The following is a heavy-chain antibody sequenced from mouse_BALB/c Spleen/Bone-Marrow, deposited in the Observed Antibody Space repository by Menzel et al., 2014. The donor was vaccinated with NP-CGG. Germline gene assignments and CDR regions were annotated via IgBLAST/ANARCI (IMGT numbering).Heavy chain of an antibody. D-gene: IGHD3-3*01. V-gene: IGHV1S81*02. CDR1: GYTFTSYY. J-gene: IGHJ3*01. CDR3: TREGTFFAY. Sequence: AQLQQSGAELVKPGASVKLSCKSSGYTFTSYYMYWVKQRPGQGLEWIGGINPSNGGTNFNEKFKSKATLTVDKSSSTAYMQLSSLTSEDSAVYYCTREGTFFAYWGQGTLVTVSA. CDR2: INPSNGGT.